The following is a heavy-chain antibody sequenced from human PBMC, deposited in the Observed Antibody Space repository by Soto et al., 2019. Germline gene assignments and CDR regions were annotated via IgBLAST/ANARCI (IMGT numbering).Heavy chain of an antibody. Sequence: QVQLVESGGGVVQPGRSLRLSCAASGFTFSSYGMHWVRQAPGKGLEWVAVIWYDGSNKYYADSVKGRFTISRDNSKNTLYLQMNSLRAEDTAVYYCARVKEFETDAFDIWGQGTMVTVSS. J-gene: IGHJ3*02. CDR1: GFTFSSYG. V-gene: IGHV3-33*01. CDR2: IWYDGSNK. CDR3: ARVKEFETDAFDI. D-gene: IGHD3-10*01.